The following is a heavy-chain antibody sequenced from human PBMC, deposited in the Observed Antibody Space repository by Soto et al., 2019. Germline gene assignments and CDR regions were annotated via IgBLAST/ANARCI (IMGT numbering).Heavy chain of an antibody. Sequence: QVQMVQSGAEVKKPGSSVKVSCKASGDTFSFYTINWVRQAPGLGLEWMGRVNPILSMSNYAQKFQGRVTMAAEKSNNKAYMGPRSLGSEDTAFYYCATSYGSGYRAFDYWGQGALVTVSS. CDR1: GDTFSFYT. V-gene: IGHV1-69*02. CDR3: ATSYGSGYRAFDY. J-gene: IGHJ4*01. CDR2: VNPILSMS. D-gene: IGHD3-10*01.